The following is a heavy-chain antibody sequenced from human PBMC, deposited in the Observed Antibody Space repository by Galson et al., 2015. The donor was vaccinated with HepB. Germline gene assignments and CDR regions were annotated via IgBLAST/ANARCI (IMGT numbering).Heavy chain of an antibody. CDR2: ISSSSTI. Sequence: SLRLSCAASGFTFSSYSMNWVRQAPGKGLEWVSYISSSSTIYYAGSVKGRFTISRDNSKNTLYLQMNSLRAEDTAVYYCAKNSGSSWFVPYHFDSWGQGTLVTVSS. D-gene: IGHD6-13*01. V-gene: IGHV3-48*01. CDR3: AKNSGSSWFVPYHFDS. CDR1: GFTFSSYS. J-gene: IGHJ4*02.